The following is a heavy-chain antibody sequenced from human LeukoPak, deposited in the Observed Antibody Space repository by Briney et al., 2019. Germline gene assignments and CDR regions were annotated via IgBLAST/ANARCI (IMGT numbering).Heavy chain of an antibody. D-gene: IGHD4-17*01. J-gene: IGHJ4*02. CDR1: GFTFSDYY. V-gene: IGHV3-11*01. CDR3: ARDSRAHSLRPIDY. Sequence: GGSLKLSCEASGFTFSDYYMIWMRQAPGKGLEGVSYISSSCSTIYYADSVKGRFTITRDNAKNSLYLQMNSLRAEDTAVYYCARDSRAHSLRPIDYWGQGTLVTVSS. CDR2: ISSSCSTI.